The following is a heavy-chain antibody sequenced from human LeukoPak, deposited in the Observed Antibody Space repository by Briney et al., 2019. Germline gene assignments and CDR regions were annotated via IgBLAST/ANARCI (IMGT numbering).Heavy chain of an antibody. CDR3: ARKEGVIAAAGTLYYYYYYYMDV. Sequence: SEALSLTCAVYGGSFSGYYWSWIRQPPGKGLEWIGEINHSGSTNYNPSLKSRVTISVDTSKNQLSLKLSSVTAADTAVYYCARKEGVIAAAGTLYYYYYYYMDVWGKGTTVTVSS. D-gene: IGHD6-13*01. J-gene: IGHJ6*03. CDR1: GGSFSGYY. V-gene: IGHV4-34*01. CDR2: INHSGST.